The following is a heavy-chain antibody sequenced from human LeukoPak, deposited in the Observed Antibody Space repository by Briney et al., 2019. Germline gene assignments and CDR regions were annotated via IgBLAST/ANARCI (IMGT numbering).Heavy chain of an antibody. D-gene: IGHD5-18*01. Sequence: SVKVSCKASGGTFSSYAVSWVRQAPGQGLECMGGIIPIFGTANYAQKFQGRGTITADESTSTAYMELSSLRSEDTAVYYCARDRGWAGYSYGFYYWGQGTLVTVSS. CDR2: IIPIFGTA. V-gene: IGHV1-69*13. CDR1: GGTFSSYA. J-gene: IGHJ4*02. CDR3: ARDRGWAGYSYGFYY.